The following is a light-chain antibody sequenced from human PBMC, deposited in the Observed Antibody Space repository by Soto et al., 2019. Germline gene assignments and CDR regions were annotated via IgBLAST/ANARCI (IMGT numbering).Light chain of an antibody. CDR2: GAS. J-gene: IGKJ1*01. CDR3: QQHDASQTWT. V-gene: IGKV3-20*01. Sequence: EILLTQSPGTLSLSPGERATLSCRASQRVSSRYLTWYQQKPGQAPRLIIYGASSRANGIPDRFSGSGSGTDFTLTISRLEPEDFALYYCQQHDASQTWTFGQGTKVDIK. CDR1: QRVSSRY.